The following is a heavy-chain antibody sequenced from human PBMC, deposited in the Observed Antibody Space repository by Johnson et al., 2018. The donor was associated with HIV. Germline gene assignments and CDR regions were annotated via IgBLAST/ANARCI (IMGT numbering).Heavy chain of an antibody. D-gene: IGHD5-12*01. V-gene: IGHV3-30*18. CDR3: AKDRILSGYGPGAFDI. J-gene: IGHJ3*02. CDR1: GFTFSSYG. CDR2: ISYDGSNK. Sequence: QVQLVESGGGVVQPGRSLRLSCAASGFTFSSYGMHWVRQAPGKGLEWVAIISYDGSNKYYRDSVKGRFTISRDNSKNKLYLQMNSLSAEDTAVYYCAKDRILSGYGPGAFDIWGQGTMVTVSS.